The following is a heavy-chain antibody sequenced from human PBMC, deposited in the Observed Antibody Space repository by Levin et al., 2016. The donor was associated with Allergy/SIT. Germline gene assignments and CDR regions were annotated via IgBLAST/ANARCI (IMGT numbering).Heavy chain of an antibody. V-gene: IGHV4-61*02. CDR2: ISASGIT. CDR3: ARDRGLYCTSGSCRHDAFDV. J-gene: IGHJ3*01. Sequence: SETLSLTCTVSGDSISSGTHYWSWVRQPAGKGLEWVGRISASGITNYSRSLKSRVTISVATSQNHFSLKVTSVTAADTAIYYCARDRGLYCTSGSCRHDAFDVWGQGTMVTVSS. D-gene: IGHD2-15*01. CDR1: GDSISSGTHY.